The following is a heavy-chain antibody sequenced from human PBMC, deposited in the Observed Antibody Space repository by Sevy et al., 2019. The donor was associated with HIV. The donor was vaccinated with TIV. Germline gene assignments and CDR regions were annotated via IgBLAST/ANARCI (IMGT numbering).Heavy chain of an antibody. CDR2: IYYSGST. J-gene: IGHJ5*02. Sequence: SETLSLTCTVSGGSISSYYWSWIRQPPGKGLEWIGSIYYSGSTNYNPSLKSRVTISVDTSKNQFSLKLSSVTAADTAVYYCARERVGGWFDPWGQGTLVTVSS. CDR1: GGSISSYY. CDR3: ARERVGGWFDP. D-gene: IGHD1-26*01. V-gene: IGHV4-59*01.